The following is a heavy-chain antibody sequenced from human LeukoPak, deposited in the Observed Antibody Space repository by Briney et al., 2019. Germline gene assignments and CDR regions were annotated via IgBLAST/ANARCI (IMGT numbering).Heavy chain of an antibody. CDR3: ARVSVVGAFDAFDI. Sequence: SETLSLTCAVYGGSFSGYYWSWIRQPPGKGLEWIGEINRSGSTNYNPSLKSRVTISVDTSKNQFSLKLSSVTAADTAVYYCARVSVVGAFDAFDIWGQGTMVTVSS. J-gene: IGHJ3*02. CDR2: INRSGST. D-gene: IGHD2-15*01. V-gene: IGHV4-34*01. CDR1: GGSFSGYY.